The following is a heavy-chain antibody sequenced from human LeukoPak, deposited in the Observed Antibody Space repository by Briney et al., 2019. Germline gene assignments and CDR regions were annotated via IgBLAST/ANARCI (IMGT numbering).Heavy chain of an antibody. CDR3: ATAKSSGGVFEI. V-gene: IGHV4-39*01. CDR2: IYYTGIT. J-gene: IGHJ3*02. CDR1: GGSFSSSTYY. Sequence: PSETLSLTCTVSGGSFSSSTYYWGWLRQPPGKGLEWIGSIYYTGITYYSPSLRSRVTMSVDTSKNQFSLKLSSVTAADTAVYYCATAKSSGGVFEIWGQGTMVIVSS. D-gene: IGHD2-8*02.